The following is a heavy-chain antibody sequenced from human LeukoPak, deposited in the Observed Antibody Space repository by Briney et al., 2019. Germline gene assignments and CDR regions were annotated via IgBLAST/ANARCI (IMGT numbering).Heavy chain of an antibody. J-gene: IGHJ4*02. CDR1: GFTVNSNC. CDR3: ARGGDPYGSGHYYLDD. D-gene: IGHD3-10*01. CDR2: IYSGGDT. V-gene: IGHV3-53*01. Sequence: PGGSLRLSCAASGFTVNSNCMTWVRQAPGKGLEWVSVIYSGGDTKYADSVKGRFIISRDNSKNTLYLQMNSLSAEDTAMYYCARGGDPYGSGHYYLDDWGQGTLVTVSS.